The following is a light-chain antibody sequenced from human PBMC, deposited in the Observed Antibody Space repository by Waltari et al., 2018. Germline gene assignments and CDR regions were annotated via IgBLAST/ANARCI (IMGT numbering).Light chain of an antibody. Sequence: QSALTQPASVSGSPGQSITISCTGTSSDVGSYNLVSWYQQHPGKAPKLMIYEVIKRPSGVSNRFSGSKSGNTASLTISGLQAEDEADYYCCSYAGSSTFGFGGGTKLTVL. CDR3: CSYAGSSTFG. J-gene: IGLJ2*01. V-gene: IGLV2-23*02. CDR2: EVI. CDR1: SSDVGSYNL.